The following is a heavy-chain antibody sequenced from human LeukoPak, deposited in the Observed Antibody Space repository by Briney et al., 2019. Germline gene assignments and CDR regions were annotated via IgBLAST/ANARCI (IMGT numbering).Heavy chain of an antibody. D-gene: IGHD4-11*01. CDR2: IIPIFGTA. CDR1: GGTFSSYA. V-gene: IGHV1-69*05. Sequence: GASMKVSCKASGGTFSSYAISWVRQAPGQGLEWMGGIIPIFGTANYAQKFQGRVTITTDESTSTAYMELSSLRSGDTAVYYCASSTVSPLIYYYYYMDVWGKGTTVTVSS. CDR3: ASSTVSPLIYYYYYMDV. J-gene: IGHJ6*03.